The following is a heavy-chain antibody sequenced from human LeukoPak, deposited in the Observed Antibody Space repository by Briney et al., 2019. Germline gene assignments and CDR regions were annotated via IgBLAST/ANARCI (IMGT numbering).Heavy chain of an antibody. CDR2: ISGSGGST. CDR1: GFTFSSYA. V-gene: IGHV3-23*01. Sequence: GGSLRLSCAASGFTFSSYAMSWVRQAPGKGLEWVSAISGSGGSTYYADSVKGRFNISRDNSKNTLYLQMNSLRAEDTAVYYCAKAPTYYDFWSGLYWGQGTLVTVSS. CDR3: AKAPTYYDFWSGLY. D-gene: IGHD3-3*01. J-gene: IGHJ4*02.